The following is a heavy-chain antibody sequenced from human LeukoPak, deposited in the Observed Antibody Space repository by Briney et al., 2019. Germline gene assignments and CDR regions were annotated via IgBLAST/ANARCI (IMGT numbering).Heavy chain of an antibody. CDR1: GFIFSSHW. J-gene: IGHJ4*02. CDR3: ARDSVVTLDY. Sequence: GGSLRLSCTSSGFIFSSHWMNWVRQAPGKGLEWVAVISYDGSNKYYADSVKGRFTISRDNSKNTLYLQMNSLRAEDTAVYYCARDSVVTLDYWGQGTLVTVSS. CDR2: ISYDGSNK. D-gene: IGHD4-23*01. V-gene: IGHV3-30*03.